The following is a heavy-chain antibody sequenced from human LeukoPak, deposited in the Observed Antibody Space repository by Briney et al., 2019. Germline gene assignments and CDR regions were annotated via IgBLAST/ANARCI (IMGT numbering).Heavy chain of an antibody. J-gene: IGHJ4*02. D-gene: IGHD3-22*01. CDR1: GGSISSYY. CDR3: ARVGDTSGYFYYFDY. CDR2: IYYSGST. V-gene: IGHV4-59*08. Sequence: PSETLSLTCTVSGGSISSYYWSWIRQPPGKGLEWIGYIYYSGSTNYNPSLKSRVSMSIDTSKNQFSLRLSSVTAADTALYYCARVGDTSGYFYYFDYWGQGTLVTVSS.